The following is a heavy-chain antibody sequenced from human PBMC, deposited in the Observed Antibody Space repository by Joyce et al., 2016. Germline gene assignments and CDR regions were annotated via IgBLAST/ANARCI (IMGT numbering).Heavy chain of an antibody. V-gene: IGHV1-18*01. Sequence: QVQLVQSGAEVKKPGASVKVSCKASGYTVTSYGISWVRQAPGQGLEWMGRISADNGNTNYAQKLQGRGTMTTDTSTSTAYMELRSLRSDDTAVYYCARVLRGYCSGGSCYGLDYWGQGTLVTVSS. D-gene: IGHD2-15*01. CDR2: ISADNGNT. CDR3: ARVLRGYCSGGSCYGLDY. CDR1: GYTVTSYG. J-gene: IGHJ4*02.